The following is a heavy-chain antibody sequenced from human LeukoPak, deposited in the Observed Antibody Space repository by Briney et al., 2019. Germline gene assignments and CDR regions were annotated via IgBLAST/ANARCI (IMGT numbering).Heavy chain of an antibody. CDR2: IYYSGST. D-gene: IGHD3-22*01. Sequence: SETLSLTCTVSGGSISSYYWTWIRQPPGKGLEWIGYIYYSGSTNYNPSLKSRVTISVDTSKNQFSLKLSSVTAADTAVYYCARDFSPPYYYDSSGYSGYFDYWGQGTLVTVSS. J-gene: IGHJ4*02. CDR3: ARDFSPPYYYDSSGYSGYFDY. CDR1: GGSISSYY. V-gene: IGHV4-59*12.